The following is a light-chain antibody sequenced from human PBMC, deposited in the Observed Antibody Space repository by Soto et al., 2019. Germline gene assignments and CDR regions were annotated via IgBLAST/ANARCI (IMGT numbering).Light chain of an antibody. CDR1: SSDVGGYNY. V-gene: IGLV2-14*01. Sequence: QSVLTQPASVSGSPGQSITISCTGTSSDVGGYNYVSWYQQHPGKAPKLMIYEVSNRPSGISNRFSGSKSGTTASLTISGLQTDDEADYYCASYTGRNAWLFGGGTKLTVL. CDR3: ASYTGRNAWL. J-gene: IGLJ2*01. CDR2: EVS.